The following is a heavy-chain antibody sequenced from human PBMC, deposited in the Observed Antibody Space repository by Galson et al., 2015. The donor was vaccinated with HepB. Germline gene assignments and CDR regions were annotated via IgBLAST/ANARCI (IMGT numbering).Heavy chain of an antibody. D-gene: IGHD5-18*01. CDR3: AREGYSYGQQGSFDS. CDR1: GDSVTTSSYY. CDR2: IYYTGST. Sequence: LSLTCTVSGDSVTTSSYYWAWIRQPPGKGLEWIGNIYYTGSTYYNPSLKSRVVISVDTSEDQFSLKLTSVTAADTAVYYCAREGYSYGQQGSFDSWGRGTLVTVSS. J-gene: IGHJ4*02. V-gene: IGHV4-39*02.